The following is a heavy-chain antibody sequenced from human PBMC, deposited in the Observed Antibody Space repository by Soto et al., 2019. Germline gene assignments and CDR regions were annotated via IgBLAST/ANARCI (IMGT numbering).Heavy chain of an antibody. J-gene: IGHJ4*02. D-gene: IGHD3-9*01. Sequence: GGSLRLSCAASGFSFAGYALTWVRLAPGKGLEWVASISGGGGSTYYTDSVKGRYSISRDNSNRVVYLQMGSLTAGDTAVYYCAKTETFNGYYNAFDYWGQGTRVTVSS. CDR1: GFSFAGYA. V-gene: IGHV3-23*01. CDR2: ISGGGGST. CDR3: AKTETFNGYYNAFDY.